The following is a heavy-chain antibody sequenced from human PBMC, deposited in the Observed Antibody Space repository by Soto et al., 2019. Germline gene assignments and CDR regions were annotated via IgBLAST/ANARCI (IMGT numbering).Heavy chain of an antibody. CDR3: ARGYPLWSPYFYYYMDV. J-gene: IGHJ6*03. Sequence: VGSLRLSCAASWFTLNTYGMYWVRQAPGKGLEWVAVSWYDGTNKDYADSVKGRFTISRDNSRNTLYLQMNSLRAEDTAVYCCARGYPLWSPYFYYYMDVWGQGTTVTVSS. D-gene: IGHD5-18*01. CDR2: SWYDGTNK. CDR1: WFTLNTYG. V-gene: IGHV3-33*07.